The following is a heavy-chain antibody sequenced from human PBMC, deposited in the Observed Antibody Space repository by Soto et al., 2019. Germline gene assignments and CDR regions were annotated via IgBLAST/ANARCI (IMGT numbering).Heavy chain of an antibody. CDR1: GYTFTSYA. V-gene: IGHV1-3*01. J-gene: IGHJ4*02. CDR2: INAGNGNT. Sequence: ASVKVSCKASGYTFTSYAMHWVRQAPGQRLEWMGWINAGNGNTKYSQKFQGRVTITRDTSASTAYMELSSLRSEDTAVYYCARVTYYYDSSGYYSQAYYFDYWGQGTLVTVSS. CDR3: ARVTYYYDSSGYYSQAYYFDY. D-gene: IGHD3-22*01.